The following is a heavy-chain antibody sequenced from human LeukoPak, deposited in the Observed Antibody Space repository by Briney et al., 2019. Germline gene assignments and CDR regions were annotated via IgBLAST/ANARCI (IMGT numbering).Heavy chain of an antibody. CDR1: GGSVSSGISY. V-gene: IGHV4-61*01. J-gene: IGHJ5*02. CDR2: ISDSGGS. D-gene: IGHD6-19*01. Sequence: SETLSLTCSVSGGSVSSGISYWSWIRQPPGEGLEWIAYISDSGGSDYNPSLRGRVTISLDTSKNQFSLNLNSVTAADTAVYYCATGGGWLPGSWGQGTLVTVSS. CDR3: ATGGGWLPGS.